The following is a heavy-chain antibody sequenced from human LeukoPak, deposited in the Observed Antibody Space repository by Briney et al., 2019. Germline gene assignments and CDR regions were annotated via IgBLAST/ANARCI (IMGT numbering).Heavy chain of an antibody. V-gene: IGHV3-20*04. Sequence: SGGSLRLSCAASGFTFSSYWMSWVRQAPGKGLEWVSGINWNGGSTGYADSVKGRFTISRDNAKNSLYLQMNSLRAEDTAVYYCARARRSRGWVDYYDSSGYYYGLGYFDYWGQGTLVTVSS. CDR1: GFTFSSYW. CDR2: INWNGGST. J-gene: IGHJ4*02. D-gene: IGHD3-22*01. CDR3: ARARRSRGWVDYYDSSGYYYGLGYFDY.